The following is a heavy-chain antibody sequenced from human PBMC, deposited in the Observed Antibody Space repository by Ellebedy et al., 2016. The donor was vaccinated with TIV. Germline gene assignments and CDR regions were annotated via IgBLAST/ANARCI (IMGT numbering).Heavy chain of an antibody. J-gene: IGHJ4*02. Sequence: GESLKISCAASGFTFSNHWMSWVRQAPGKGLEWVANIKQDGSEKYYVDSVEGRFAISRDNAKNSMYLQMNSLRDEDTAVYYCARDQWLGRAYYFDYWGQGTLLTVSS. V-gene: IGHV3-7*01. CDR3: ARDQWLGRAYYFDY. CDR1: GFTFSNHW. D-gene: IGHD6-19*01. CDR2: IKQDGSEK.